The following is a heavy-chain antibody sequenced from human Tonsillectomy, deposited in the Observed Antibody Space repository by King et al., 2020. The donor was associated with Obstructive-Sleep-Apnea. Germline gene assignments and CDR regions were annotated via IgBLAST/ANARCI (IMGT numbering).Heavy chain of an antibody. CDR2: IYYSGST. CDR1: GGSISSYY. CDR3: ARSTYFFYGMDV. V-gene: IGHV4-59*08. Sequence: QLQESGPGLVKPSETLSLTCTVSGGSISSYYWSWIRQPPGTGLEWIGIIYYSGSTNYNPSHKARVTISVDTSKNQFSLKLSSVTAADTAVYYCARSTYFFYGMDVWGQGTTVTVSS. J-gene: IGHJ6*02.